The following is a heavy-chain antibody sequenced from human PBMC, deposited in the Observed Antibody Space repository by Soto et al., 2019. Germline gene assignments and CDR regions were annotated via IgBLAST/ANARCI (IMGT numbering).Heavy chain of an antibody. V-gene: IGHV4-4*02. CDR1: GGSISSSNW. D-gene: IGHD1-1*01. CDR3: ARTPRRTGTTFDY. J-gene: IGHJ4*02. CDR2: IYHSGST. Sequence: KPSETLSLTCAVSGGSISSSNWWSWVRQPPGKGLEWIGEIYHSGSTNYNPSLKSRVTISVDKSKNQFSLKLSSVTAADTAVYYCARTPRRTGTTFDYWGQGTLVTVSS.